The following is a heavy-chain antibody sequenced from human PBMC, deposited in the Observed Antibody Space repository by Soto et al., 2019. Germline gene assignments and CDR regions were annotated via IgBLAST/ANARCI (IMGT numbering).Heavy chain of an antibody. D-gene: IGHD4-17*01. Sequence: QVQLVQSGAEVKKPGSSVKVSCKASGGTFSSYAISWVRQAPGQGLEWMGGIIPIFGTANYAQKFQGRVTINADESTSTAYMELSRLRSEDTAVYYCARAPYGDYTSTPYYGMDVWGQGTTVTVSS. CDR1: GGTFSSYA. V-gene: IGHV1-69*12. CDR2: IIPIFGTA. CDR3: ARAPYGDYTSTPYYGMDV. J-gene: IGHJ6*02.